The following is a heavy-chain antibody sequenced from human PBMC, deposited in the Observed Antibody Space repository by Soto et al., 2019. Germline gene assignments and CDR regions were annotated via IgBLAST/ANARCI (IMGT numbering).Heavy chain of an antibody. J-gene: IGHJ6*02. CDR3: ARDPPNCSSTSCYAFHGMDV. Sequence: ASVKVSCKASGYTFTSYYMHWVRQAPGQGLEWMGIINPSGGSTSYAQKFQGRVTMTRDTSTSTVYMELSSLRSEDTAVYYCARDPPNCSSTSCYAFHGMDVWGQGATVT. V-gene: IGHV1-46*01. CDR1: GYTFTSYY. D-gene: IGHD2-2*01. CDR2: INPSGGST.